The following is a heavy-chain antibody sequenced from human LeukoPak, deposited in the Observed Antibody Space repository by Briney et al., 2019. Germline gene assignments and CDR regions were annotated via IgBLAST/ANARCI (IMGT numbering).Heavy chain of an antibody. CDR1: GGSISSYY. CDR3: ARRPTTVTIFDY. V-gene: IGHV4-59*01. Sequence: SETLSLTCTVSGGSISSYYWSWIRQPPRKGLEWIGYIYYSGSTNYNPSLKSRVTISVDTSKNQFSLKLSSVTAADTAVYYCARRPTTVTIFDYWGRGTLVTVSS. CDR2: IYYSGST. D-gene: IGHD4-17*01. J-gene: IGHJ4*02.